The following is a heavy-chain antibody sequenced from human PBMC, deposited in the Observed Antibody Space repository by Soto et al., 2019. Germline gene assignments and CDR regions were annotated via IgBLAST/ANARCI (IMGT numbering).Heavy chain of an antibody. CDR1: GGSISSGDYY. J-gene: IGHJ5*02. V-gene: IGHV4-30-4*01. D-gene: IGHD3-9*01. CDR2: IYYRGST. CDR3: ARDRLRYPNWFDP. Sequence: QVQLQESGPGLVKPSQTLSLTCTVSGGSISSGDYYWSWIRQPPGKGLEWIGYIYYRGSTYYNPSLKSRVTISVDTSKNQFSLKLSSVTAADTAVYYCARDRLRYPNWFDPWGQGTLVTVSS.